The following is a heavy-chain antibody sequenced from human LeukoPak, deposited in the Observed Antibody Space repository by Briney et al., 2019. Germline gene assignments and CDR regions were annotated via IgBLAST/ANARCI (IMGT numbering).Heavy chain of an antibody. CDR2: MNPNSGNT. CDR1: GYTFTSYD. Sequence: GASVKVSCKASGYTFTSYDINWVRQATGQGLEWMGWMNPNSGNTGYAQKFQGRVTITRNTSISTAYMELSSLRSEDTAVYYCARGASDFWSGYYLYYYYYYMDVWGKGTTVTVSS. D-gene: IGHD3-3*01. V-gene: IGHV1-8*03. CDR3: ARGASDFWSGYYLYYYYYYMDV. J-gene: IGHJ6*03.